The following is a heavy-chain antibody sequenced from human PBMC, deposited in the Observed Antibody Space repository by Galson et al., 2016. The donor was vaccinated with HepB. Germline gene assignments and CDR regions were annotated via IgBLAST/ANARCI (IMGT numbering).Heavy chain of an antibody. Sequence: SLRLSCAASGFTFSRYGMHWVRQAPGKGLEWVTFISYDGSNKYYADSVKGRFTISRDNSKNTLYSQMNSLRAEDTAVYYCAKDPYYYGSGSYLYFHYWGQGTLVTVSS. CDR1: GFTFSRYG. J-gene: IGHJ4*02. CDR2: ISYDGSNK. V-gene: IGHV3-30*18. CDR3: AKDPYYYGSGSYLYFHY. D-gene: IGHD3-10*01.